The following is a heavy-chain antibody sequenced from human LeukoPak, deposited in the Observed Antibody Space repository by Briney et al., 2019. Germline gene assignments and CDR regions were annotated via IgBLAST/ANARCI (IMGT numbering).Heavy chain of an antibody. V-gene: IGHV1-8*03. Sequence: GASVKVSCKASGYTFTSYDINWVRQATGQGLEWMGWMNPNSGNTGYAQKFQGRVTITRNTSISTAYMELSSLRSEDTAVYYCARSSGYSNDAFDIWGQGTMVTVSS. D-gene: IGHD3-22*01. CDR3: ARSSGYSNDAFDI. CDR1: GYTFTSYD. J-gene: IGHJ3*02. CDR2: MNPNSGNT.